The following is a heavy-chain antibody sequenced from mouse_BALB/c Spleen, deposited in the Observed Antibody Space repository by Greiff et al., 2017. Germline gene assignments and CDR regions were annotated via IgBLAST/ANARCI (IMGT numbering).Heavy chain of an antibody. J-gene: IGHJ3*01. CDR2: IDPANGNT. D-gene: IGHD1-1*01. Sequence: VQLQQSGAELVKPGASVKLSCTASGFNIKDTYMHWVKQRPEQGLEWIVRIDPANGNTKYDPKFQGKATITADTSSNTAYLQLSSLTSEDTAVYYCARDYYGSSWFAYWGQGTLVTVSA. CDR1: GFNIKDTY. CDR3: ARDYYGSSWFAY. V-gene: IGHV14-3*02.